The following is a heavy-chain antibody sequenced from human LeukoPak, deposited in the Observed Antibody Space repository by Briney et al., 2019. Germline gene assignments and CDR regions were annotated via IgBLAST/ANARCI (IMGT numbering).Heavy chain of an antibody. CDR2: IKQDGSEK. D-gene: IGHD1-26*01. V-gene: IGHV3-7*01. CDR3: AKDQEWELLGSIDAFDF. Sequence: GGSLRLSCAASGFTFSSYWMSWVRQAPGKGLEWVANIKQDGSEKYYVDSVKGRFTISRDNAKNSLYLQMNSLRAEDTAVYYCAKDQEWELLGSIDAFDFWGQGTMVTVSS. J-gene: IGHJ3*01. CDR1: GFTFSSYW.